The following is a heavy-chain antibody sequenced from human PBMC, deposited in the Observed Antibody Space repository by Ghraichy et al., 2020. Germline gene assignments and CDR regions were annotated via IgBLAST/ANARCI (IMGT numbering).Heavy chain of an antibody. D-gene: IGHD2-15*01. CDR3: AKDRQPYCSDGSCYSGIDY. J-gene: IGHJ4*02. CDR1: RFTFSSYG. V-gene: IGHV3-30*02. Sequence: GESPNISCAATRFTFSSYGMHWVRQAPGKGLEWMAFIRYDGSNKYYADSVKGRFTISRDNSKNTLYLQMNSLRAKDTAVFYCAKDRQPYCSDGSCYSGIDYWGQGTLVTVSS. CDR2: IRYDGSNK.